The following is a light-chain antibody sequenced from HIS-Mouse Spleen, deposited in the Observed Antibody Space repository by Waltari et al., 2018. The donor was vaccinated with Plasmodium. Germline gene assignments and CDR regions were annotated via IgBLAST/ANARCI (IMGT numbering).Light chain of an antibody. J-gene: IGKJ2*01. Sequence: DLQMTQSPSSLSASVGARVTITCRASQSISSYLNWYQQKPGKAPKLLIYAASSLQSGVPSRFSGSGSGTDFTLTISSLQPEDFATYYCQQSHTFGQGTKLEIK. V-gene: IGKV1-39*01. CDR1: QSISSY. CDR3: QQSHT. CDR2: AAS.